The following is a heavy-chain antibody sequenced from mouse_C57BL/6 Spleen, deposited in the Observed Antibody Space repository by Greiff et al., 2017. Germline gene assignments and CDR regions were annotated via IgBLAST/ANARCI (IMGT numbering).Heavy chain of an antibody. V-gene: IGHV5-16*01. CDR3: ARESSYYYGSSLYSYFDV. J-gene: IGHJ1*03. D-gene: IGHD1-1*01. CDR2: INYDGSST. Sequence: DVQLVESEGGLVQPGSSMKLSCTASGFTFSDYYMAWVRQVPEKGLEWVANINYDGSSTYYLDSLKSRFIISRDNAKNILYLQMSSLKSEDTATYYCARESSYYYGSSLYSYFDVWGTGTTVTVSS. CDR1: GFTFSDYY.